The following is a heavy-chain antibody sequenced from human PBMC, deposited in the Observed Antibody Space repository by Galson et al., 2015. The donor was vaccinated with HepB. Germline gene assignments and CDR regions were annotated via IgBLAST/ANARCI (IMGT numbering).Heavy chain of an antibody. D-gene: IGHD6-13*01. V-gene: IGHV3-7*03. CDR3: ARDSQQLFDY. Sequence: SLRLSCAASGFTFSSNWMSWVRQAPGKGLEWVANINQDGSEKFYVDSVKGRFTISRDNAKNSLYLQMNSLRAEDTAVYYCARDSQQLFDYWGQGTLVTVSS. CDR1: GFTFSSNW. CDR2: INQDGSEK. J-gene: IGHJ4*02.